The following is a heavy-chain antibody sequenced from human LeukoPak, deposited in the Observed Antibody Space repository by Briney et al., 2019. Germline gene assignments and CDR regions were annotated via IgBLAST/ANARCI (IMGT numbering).Heavy chain of an antibody. V-gene: IGHV1-69*05. Sequence: GASVKVSCKASGGTFSGYAVNWVRQAPGQGLEWMGGTVPLKYAQKFQGRVTFTTDESTSTAFMELSSLTSEDTAVYFCARAPYGVYSGDFYSYYMDVWGKGTTVTVSS. CDR1: GGTFSGYA. CDR3: ARAPYGVYSGDFYSYYMDV. CDR2: TVPL. D-gene: IGHD4/OR15-4a*01. J-gene: IGHJ6*03.